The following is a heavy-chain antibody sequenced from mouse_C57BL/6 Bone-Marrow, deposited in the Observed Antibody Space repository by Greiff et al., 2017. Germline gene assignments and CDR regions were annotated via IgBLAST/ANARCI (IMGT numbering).Heavy chain of an antibody. CDR2: ISSGSSTI. D-gene: IGHD1-1*01. CDR1: GFTFSDYG. V-gene: IGHV5-17*01. CDR3: ARGGTVVATGAMDY. Sequence: EVQLQESGGGLVKPGGSLKLSCAASGFTFSDYGMHWVRQAPEKGLEWVAYISSGSSTIYYADTVKGRFTISSDNAKNTLFLQMTSLRSEDTAMYYCARGGTVVATGAMDYWGQGTSVTVSS. J-gene: IGHJ4*01.